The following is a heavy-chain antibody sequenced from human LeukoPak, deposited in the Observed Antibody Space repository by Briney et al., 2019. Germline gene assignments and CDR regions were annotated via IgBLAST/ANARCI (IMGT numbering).Heavy chain of an antibody. J-gene: IGHJ5*02. V-gene: IGHV1-18*01. Sequence: ASVKVSCKASGYTFTSYGISWVRQAPGQGLEWMGWISGYNGNPNYAQKLQGRVTTTTDTSTSTAYMELRSLRADDTAVYYCGRSYSSSHPDWFDPWGQGTLVTVSS. CDR1: GYTFTSYG. CDR2: ISGYNGNP. CDR3: GRSYSSSHPDWFDP. D-gene: IGHD6-6*01.